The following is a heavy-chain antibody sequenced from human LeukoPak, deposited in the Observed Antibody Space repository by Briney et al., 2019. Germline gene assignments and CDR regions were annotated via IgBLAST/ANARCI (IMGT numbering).Heavy chain of an antibody. V-gene: IGHV1-3*01. CDR3: AREDPPVLLWFGELRSAFDP. CDR1: GYTFTSYA. Sequence: ASVKVSCKASGYTFTSYAMHWVRQAPGQRLEWMGWINAGNGNTKYSQKFQGRVTITRDTSASTAYMEPSSLRSEDTAVYYCAREDPPVLLWFGELRSAFDPWGQGTLVTVSS. J-gene: IGHJ5*02. D-gene: IGHD3-10*01. CDR2: INAGNGNT.